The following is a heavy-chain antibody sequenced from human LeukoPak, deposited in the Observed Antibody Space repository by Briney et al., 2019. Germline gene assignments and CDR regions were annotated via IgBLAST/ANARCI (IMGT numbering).Heavy chain of an antibody. CDR1: GFTFSSYW. CDR2: TKEGGTTT. D-gene: IGHD5-12*01. CDR3: TTIRPGY. V-gene: IGHV3-74*01. J-gene: IGHJ4*02. Sequence: PGGSLRLSCAASGFTFSSYWIHWVRQVAGKGLVWVARTKEGGTTTDYADSVKGRFTISRDDAKNTLYLQMNSLRAEDTAVYSCTTIRPGYWGPGTLVTVSP.